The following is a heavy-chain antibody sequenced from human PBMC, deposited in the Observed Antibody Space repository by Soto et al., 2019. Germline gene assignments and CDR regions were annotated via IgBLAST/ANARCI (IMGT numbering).Heavy chain of an antibody. Sequence: PGESLKISCKGSGYSFTSYWIGWVRQMPGKGLEWMGIIYPGDSDTRYSPSFQGQVTISADKSISTAYLQWSSLKASDTAMYYCERPTEPDYYDSSGYPGAAFDIWGQGTMVTVSS. V-gene: IGHV5-51*01. CDR1: GYSFTSYW. CDR3: ERPTEPDYYDSSGYPGAAFDI. D-gene: IGHD3-22*01. J-gene: IGHJ3*02. CDR2: IYPGDSDT.